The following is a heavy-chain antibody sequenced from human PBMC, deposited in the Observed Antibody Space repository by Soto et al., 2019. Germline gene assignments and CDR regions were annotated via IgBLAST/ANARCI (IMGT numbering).Heavy chain of an antibody. D-gene: IGHD2-15*01. J-gene: IGHJ6*03. CDR1: GFTFSSYW. CDR3: AREVGTYYYYYMDV. CDR2: INSDGSST. Sequence: EVQLVESGGGLVQPGGSLRLSCAASGFTFSSYWMHWVRQAPGKGLVWVSRINSDGSSTSYADSVKGRFTISRDNAKNTLYLQMNSLRAEDTAVYYCAREVGTYYYYYMDVWGKGTTVTVSS. V-gene: IGHV3-74*01.